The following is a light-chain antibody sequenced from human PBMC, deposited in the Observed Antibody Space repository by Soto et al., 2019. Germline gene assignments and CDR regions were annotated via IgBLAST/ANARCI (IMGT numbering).Light chain of an antibody. CDR3: QQSSKWTT. J-gene: IGKJ5*01. Sequence: DVVLTQSPDSLALSLVERATINCNSSQSVLYSSKKENSLASYETKPGQTPKLLIYRASTRESGVPDRFSGSGSGTDITLTISSLQAEDVAVYYCQQSSKWTTSGEGTRLEIK. CDR2: RAS. CDR1: QSVLYSSKKENS. V-gene: IGKV4-1*01.